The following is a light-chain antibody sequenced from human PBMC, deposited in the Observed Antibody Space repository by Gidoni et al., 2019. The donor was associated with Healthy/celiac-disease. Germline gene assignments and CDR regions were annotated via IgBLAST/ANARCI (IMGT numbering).Light chain of an antibody. CDR2: GAS. V-gene: IGKV3-20*01. Sequence: EIVLTQSPGTLSLSPGERATFSCRASQSVSSSYLAWYQQKPGQAPRLLIYGASSRTTGIPDRFSGSGSGTDFTLTISRLEPEDIAVYYCQQYGSSPHTFXPXTKVDIK. CDR1: QSVSSSY. J-gene: IGKJ3*01. CDR3: QQYGSSPHT.